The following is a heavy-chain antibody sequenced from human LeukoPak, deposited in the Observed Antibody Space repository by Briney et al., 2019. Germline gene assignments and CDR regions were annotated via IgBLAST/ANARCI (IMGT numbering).Heavy chain of an antibody. CDR1: GFTFSSYA. CDR2: ISGSGGST. Sequence: PGGSLRLSRAASGFTFSSYAMSWVRQAPGKGLEWVSAISGSGGSTYYADSVKGRFTISRDNSKNTLYLQMNSLRAEDTAVYYCVKNIKVPAAFFDYWGQGTLVTVSS. J-gene: IGHJ4*02. CDR3: VKNIKVPAAFFDY. V-gene: IGHV3-23*01. D-gene: IGHD2-2*01.